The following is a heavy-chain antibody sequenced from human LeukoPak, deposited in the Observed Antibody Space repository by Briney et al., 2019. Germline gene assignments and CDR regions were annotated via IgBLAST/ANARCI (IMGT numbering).Heavy chain of an antibody. CDR3: AREGIDTHPAYQAY. J-gene: IGHJ4*02. CDR1: GFTFSDYY. V-gene: IGHV3-11*01. Sequence: PGGSLRLSCAASGFTFSDYYMSWIRQAPGKGLELVSYISSSGSTIYYADSVKGRFTISRDNAKNSLYLQMNSLRAEDTAVYYCAREGIDTHPAYQAYWGQGTLVTVSS. D-gene: IGHD2-2*01. CDR2: ISSSGSTI.